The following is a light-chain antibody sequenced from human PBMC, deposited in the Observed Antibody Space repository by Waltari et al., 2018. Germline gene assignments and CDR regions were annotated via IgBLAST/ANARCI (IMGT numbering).Light chain of an antibody. J-gene: IGKJ4*01. CDR3: QQRSNWPPGALT. Sequence: EIVLTQSPATLSLSPGERAILSCRASQSVISYLAWYQQKPGQAPRLLIYDASNRATGIPARFSGSGSGTDFTLTISSLEPEDFAVYYCQQRSNWPPGALTFGGGTKVEIK. CDR1: QSVISY. V-gene: IGKV3-11*01. CDR2: DAS.